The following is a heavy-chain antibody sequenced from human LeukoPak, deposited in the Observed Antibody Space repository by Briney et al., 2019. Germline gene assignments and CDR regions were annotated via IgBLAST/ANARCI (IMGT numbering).Heavy chain of an antibody. CDR2: ISGSGGST. J-gene: IGHJ4*02. CDR3: ARYGGPILGAVSGLDY. CDR1: GFTFSSYG. Sequence: GGSLRLSCAASGFTFSSYGMSWVRQAPGKGLEWVSAISGSGGSTYYADSVKGRFTISRDNAKNSLYLQMNRLRADDTAVYFCARYGGPILGAVSGLDYWGQGTLVTVSS. D-gene: IGHD1-26*01. V-gene: IGHV3-23*01.